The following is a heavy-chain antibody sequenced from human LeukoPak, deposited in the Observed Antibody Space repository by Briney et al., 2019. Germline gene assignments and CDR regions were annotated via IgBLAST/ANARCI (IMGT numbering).Heavy chain of an antibody. J-gene: IGHJ6*03. CDR2: INPSAGST. CDR3: ARDQGGVITSYYYYMDV. Sequence: ASVKVSCKASGYTFTSYYMHWVRQAPGQGLEWMGIINPSAGSTSYAQKFQGRVTMTRDTSTSTVYMELSSLRSEDTAVYYCARDQGGVITSYYYYMDVWGKGTTVTVSS. D-gene: IGHD3-22*01. CDR1: GYTFTSYY. V-gene: IGHV1-46*01.